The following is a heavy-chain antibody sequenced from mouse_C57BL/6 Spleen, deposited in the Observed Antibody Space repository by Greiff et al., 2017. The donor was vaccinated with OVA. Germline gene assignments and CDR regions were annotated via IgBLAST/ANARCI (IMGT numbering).Heavy chain of an antibody. CDR2: IYPGSGNT. CDR1: GYTFTDYY. V-gene: IGHV1-76*01. J-gene: IGHJ2*01. CDR3: ARVENY. Sequence: VQLQQSGAELVRPGASVKLSCKASGYTFTDYYINWVKQRPGQGLEWIARIYPGSGNTYYNEKFKGKATLTAEKSSSTAYMQLSSLTSEDSAVYFCARVENYWGQGTTLTVSS.